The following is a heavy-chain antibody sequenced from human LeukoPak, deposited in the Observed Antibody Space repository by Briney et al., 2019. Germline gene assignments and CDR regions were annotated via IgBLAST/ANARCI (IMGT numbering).Heavy chain of an antibody. D-gene: IGHD2-8*01. Sequence: GASVKVSCKASGYTFTSYYMHWVRQAPGQGLEWMGIINPSGGSTSYAQKFQGRVTMTRDTSTSTVYMELSSLRSGDTAVYYCARSSGLIVLMVYAPDYWGQGTLVTVSS. J-gene: IGHJ4*02. V-gene: IGHV1-46*01. CDR1: GYTFTSYY. CDR2: INPSGGST. CDR3: ARSSGLIVLMVYAPDY.